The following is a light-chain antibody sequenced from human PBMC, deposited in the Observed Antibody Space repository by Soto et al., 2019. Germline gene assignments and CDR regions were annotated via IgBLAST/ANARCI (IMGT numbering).Light chain of an antibody. J-gene: IGLJ1*01. CDR3: QSYDSRLSGYV. CDR1: SSNIGAGYD. V-gene: IGLV1-40*01. Sequence: QPVRTQPPSVSGAPGQRVTISCTGGSSNIGAGYDVHWYQQLPGTAPKLLIYGNTDRPSGVPDRFSGSKSGTSSSLAITGLQAEDEADYYCQSYDSRLSGYVFGTGTKLTVL. CDR2: GNT.